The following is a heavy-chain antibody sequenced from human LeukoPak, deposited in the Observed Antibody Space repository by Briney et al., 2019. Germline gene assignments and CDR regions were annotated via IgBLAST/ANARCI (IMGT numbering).Heavy chain of an antibody. Sequence: GGSLRLSCTVSGFTVSSNSMSWVRQAPGKGLEWVSFIYSDNTHYSDSVKGRFTISRDNSKNTLYLQMNSLRAEDTAVYYCVRSLTMVRGVIASTQYFYMDVWGKGTTVTISS. V-gene: IGHV3-53*01. D-gene: IGHD3-10*01. CDR2: IYSDNT. J-gene: IGHJ6*03. CDR3: VRSLTMVRGVIASTQYFYMDV. CDR1: GFTVSSNS.